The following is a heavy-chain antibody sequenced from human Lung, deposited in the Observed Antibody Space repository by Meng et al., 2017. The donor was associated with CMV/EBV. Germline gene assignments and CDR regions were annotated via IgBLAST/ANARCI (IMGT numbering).Heavy chain of an antibody. CDR3: AREGVYFDY. V-gene: IGHV3-30-3*01. D-gene: IGHD3-16*01. J-gene: IGHJ4*02. Sequence: SCSASGFTFSTYAMHWVRQAPGKGLEWVALTSFDGSSKYFADSVKGRFTISRDSSKNTLYLQMNTLRTEDTAIYFCAREGVYFDYWGQGPLVTVSS. CDR1: GFTFSTYA. CDR2: TSFDGSSK.